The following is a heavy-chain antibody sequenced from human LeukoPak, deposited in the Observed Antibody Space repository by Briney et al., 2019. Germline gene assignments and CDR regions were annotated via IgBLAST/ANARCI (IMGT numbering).Heavy chain of an antibody. Sequence: ASVKVSRKASGGTFSSYAISWVRQAPGQGPEGMGRIIPILGIANYAQKFQGRVTITADKSTSTAYMELSSLRSEDTAVYYCARLAYDSSGYYAFDIWGQGTMVTVSS. D-gene: IGHD3-22*01. V-gene: IGHV1-69*04. CDR3: ARLAYDSSGYYAFDI. CDR2: IIPILGIA. J-gene: IGHJ3*02. CDR1: GGTFSSYA.